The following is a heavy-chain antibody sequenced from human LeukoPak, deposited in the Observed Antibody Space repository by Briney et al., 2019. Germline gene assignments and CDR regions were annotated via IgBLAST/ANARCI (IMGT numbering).Heavy chain of an antibody. J-gene: IGHJ1*01. CDR1: GFTFDNYD. CDR3: ARAYKDRSLAGKKEFFQH. CDR2: ISWNSGTI. D-gene: IGHD6-19*01. Sequence: PGGSLRLSCAASGFTFDNYDMNWVRQVPGKGLEWISLISWNSGTIGYADSVKGRFTISRDNANNFLYLQMNSLRAEDTALYYCARAYKDRSLAGKKEFFQHWGQGTLVTVSS. V-gene: IGHV3-9*01.